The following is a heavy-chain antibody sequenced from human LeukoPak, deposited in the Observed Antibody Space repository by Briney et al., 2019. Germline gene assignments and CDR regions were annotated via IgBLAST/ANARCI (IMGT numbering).Heavy chain of an antibody. Sequence: PSETLSLTCTVSGGSISSYYWSWIRQPPGKGQEWIGYIYYSGSTNYNPSLKSRVTISVDTSKNQFSLKLSSVTAADTAVYYCARQGGYYDSSGYYTVIDIWGQGTMVTVSS. CDR3: ARQGGYYDSSGYYTVIDI. D-gene: IGHD3-22*01. V-gene: IGHV4-59*08. CDR1: GGSISSYY. J-gene: IGHJ3*02. CDR2: IYYSGST.